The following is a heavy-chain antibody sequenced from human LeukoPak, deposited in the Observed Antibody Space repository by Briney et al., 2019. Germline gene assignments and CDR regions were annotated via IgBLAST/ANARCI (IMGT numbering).Heavy chain of an antibody. CDR1: GFTFSSYA. CDR3: ARGGITKFDY. CDR2: ISSNGGST. D-gene: IGHD3-10*01. V-gene: IGHV3-64*01. Sequence: PGGSLRLSCAASGFTFSSYAMHWARQAPGKGLEYVSAISSNGGSTYYANSVKGRFTISRDNSKNTLYLQMGSLRAEDMAVYYCARGGITKFDYWGQGTLVTVSS. J-gene: IGHJ4*02.